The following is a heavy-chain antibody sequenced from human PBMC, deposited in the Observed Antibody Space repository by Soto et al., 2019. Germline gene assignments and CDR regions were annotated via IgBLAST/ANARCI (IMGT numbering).Heavy chain of an antibody. D-gene: IGHD6-13*01. V-gene: IGHV3-23*01. CDR1: GFTFSSFA. J-gene: IGHJ4*02. Sequence: EMQLLESGGGLVQPGGSLRLSCAASGFTFSSFAMSWVRQAPGKGLEWVSAISGSGGSTYSADSVKGRFTISRDNSKNTLYLQMSSLRAEDTAVYYCATGFSAGKGCPPDFWGQGSLVTVSS. CDR2: ISGSGGST. CDR3: ATGFSAGKGCPPDF.